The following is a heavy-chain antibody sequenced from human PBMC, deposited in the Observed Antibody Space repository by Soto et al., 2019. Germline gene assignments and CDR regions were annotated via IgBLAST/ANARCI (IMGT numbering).Heavy chain of an antibody. CDR3: AKATNDSVWGSYRSNDY. CDR2: ISGSGGST. V-gene: IGHV3-23*01. CDR1: GFTFSSYA. J-gene: IGHJ4*02. Sequence: GGSLRLSCAASGFTFSSYAMSWVRQAPGKGLEWVSAISGSGGSTYYADSVKGRFTISRDNSKNTLYLQMNSLRAEDTAVYYCAKATNDSVWGSYRSNDYWGQGTLVTVSS. D-gene: IGHD3-16*02.